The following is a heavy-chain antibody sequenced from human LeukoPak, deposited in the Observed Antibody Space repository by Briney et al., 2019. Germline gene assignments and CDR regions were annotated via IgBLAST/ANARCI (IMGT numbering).Heavy chain of an antibody. CDR3: ARDYPTGDTIFGVVIMDRFDY. J-gene: IGHJ4*02. CDR2: INAGNGNT. V-gene: IGHV1-3*01. D-gene: IGHD3-3*01. Sequence: ASVKVSCKASGYTFTSYAMHWVRQAPGQRLEWMGWINAGNGNTKYSQKFQGRVTITRDTSASTAYMELSSLRAEDTAVYYCARDYPTGDTIFGVVIMDRFDYWGQGTLVTVSP. CDR1: GYTFTSYA.